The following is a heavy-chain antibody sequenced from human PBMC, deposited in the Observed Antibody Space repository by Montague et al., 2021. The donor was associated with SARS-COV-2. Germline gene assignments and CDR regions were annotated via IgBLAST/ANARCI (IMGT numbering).Heavy chain of an antibody. V-gene: IGHV4-34*01. CDR1: GGSFSGYS. CDR3: RVVPAGIPKGPNFYYMDV. D-gene: IGHD2-2*02. Sequence: SETLSLTCAVYGGSFSGYSWSWIRQPPGMGLEWIGQIYHSGSTNYNPSLKSRVTISVDTSKNQFSLKLSSVTAADTALYYCRVVPAGIPKGPNFYYMDVWGKGTTVTVSS. J-gene: IGHJ6*03. CDR2: IYHSGST.